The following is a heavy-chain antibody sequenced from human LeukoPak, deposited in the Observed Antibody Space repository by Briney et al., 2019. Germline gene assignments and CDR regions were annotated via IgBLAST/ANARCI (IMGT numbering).Heavy chain of an antibody. CDR2: MNPNSGNT. D-gene: IGHD3-9*01. V-gene: IGHV1-8*01. CDR3: ARPRALRYFDWTYYYYYGMDV. Sequence: ASVKASCKASGYTFTSYDINWVRQATGQGLEWMGWMNPNSGNTGYAQKFQGRVTMTGNTSISTAYMELSSLRSEDTAVYYCARPRALRYFDWTYYYYYGMDVWGQGTTVTVSS. CDR1: GYTFTSYD. J-gene: IGHJ6*02.